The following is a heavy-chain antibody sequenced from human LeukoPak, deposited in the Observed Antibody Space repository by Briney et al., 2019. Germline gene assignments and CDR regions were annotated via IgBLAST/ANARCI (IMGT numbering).Heavy chain of an antibody. CDR3: AQDIGDFDVLTAYYGFDH. D-gene: IGHD3-9*01. Sequence: GGSLRLSCAASGLTFDDYAMHWVRQAPGKGLERVSPISADGDKTYYADSVKGRFTISRDDSKTSLYLQMNSLRTEDTALYYCAQDIGDFDVLTAYYGFDHWGPGTLVTVSS. J-gene: IGHJ4*02. V-gene: IGHV3-43*02. CDR2: ISADGDKT. CDR1: GLTFDDYA.